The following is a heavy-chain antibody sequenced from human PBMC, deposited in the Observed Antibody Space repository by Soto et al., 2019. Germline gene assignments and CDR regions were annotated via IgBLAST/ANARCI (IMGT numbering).Heavy chain of an antibody. V-gene: IGHV3-21*01. CDR1: GFTFSSYS. D-gene: IGHD4-17*01. CDR3: ARDRGRLTTQEKYNWFDP. Sequence: GSLRLSCAASGFTFSSYSMNWVRQAPGKGLEWVSSISSSSSYIYYADSVKGRFTISRDNAKNSLYLQMNSLRAEDTAVYYCARDRGRLTTQEKYNWFDPWGQGTLVTVSS. J-gene: IGHJ5*02. CDR2: ISSSSSYI.